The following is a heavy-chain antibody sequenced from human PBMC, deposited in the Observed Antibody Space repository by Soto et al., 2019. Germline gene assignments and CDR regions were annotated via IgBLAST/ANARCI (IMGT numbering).Heavy chain of an antibody. D-gene: IGHD4-17*01. CDR1: GFTFSSYS. V-gene: IGHV3-21*01. CDR3: ARDWYGDQSFCDY. J-gene: IGHJ4*02. CDR2: ISSSSSYI. Sequence: GGSLRLSCAASGFTFSSYSMNWVRQAPGKGLEWVSSISSSSSYIYYADSVKGRFTISRDNAKNSLYLQMNSLRAEDTAVYYCARDWYGDQSFCDYWGKGTLVTVSS.